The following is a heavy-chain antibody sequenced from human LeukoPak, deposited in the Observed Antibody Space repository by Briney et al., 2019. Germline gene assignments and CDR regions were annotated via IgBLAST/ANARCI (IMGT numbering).Heavy chain of an antibody. J-gene: IGHJ4*02. D-gene: IGHD3-3*01. V-gene: IGHV4-59*08. Sequence: SETLFLTCTVSGGSISSYYWSWIWQTPGKGLERIGHIYYSGSTNYNPTLKSRLTISVDTSKTQFSLKLSSVTAADTAVYYCARLKTYYDFWSGYYGPYYFDYWGQGTLVTVSS. CDR1: GGSISSYY. CDR2: IYYSGST. CDR3: ARLKTYYDFWSGYYGPYYFDY.